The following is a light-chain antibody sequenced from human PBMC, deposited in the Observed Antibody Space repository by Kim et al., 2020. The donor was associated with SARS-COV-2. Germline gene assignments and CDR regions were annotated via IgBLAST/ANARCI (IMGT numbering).Light chain of an antibody. Sequence: SPGETSPLSCRASQYIGDWLAWYQQGPGQAPRLLICDASNRAPGIPARVSGSGSGTDFTLTIRSLEPEDLGVYYCQQRRDWPLTFGGGTKVDIK. CDR3: QQRRDWPLT. CDR2: DAS. CDR1: QYIGDW. V-gene: IGKV3-11*01. J-gene: IGKJ4*01.